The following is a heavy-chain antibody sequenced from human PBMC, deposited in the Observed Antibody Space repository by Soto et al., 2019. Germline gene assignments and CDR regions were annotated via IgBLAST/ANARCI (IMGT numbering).Heavy chain of an antibody. D-gene: IGHD6-25*01. V-gene: IGHV4-31*03. CDR2: IYYSGST. CDR1: GGSISSGGYY. J-gene: IGHJ6*02. Sequence: SETLSLTCTVSGGSISSGGYYWSWIRQHPGKGLEWIGYIYYSGSTYYNPSLKSRVTISVDTSKNQFSLKLSSVTAADTAVYYCARAGGYNSAYYYYGMDVWGQGTTVTV. CDR3: ARAGGYNSAYYYYGMDV.